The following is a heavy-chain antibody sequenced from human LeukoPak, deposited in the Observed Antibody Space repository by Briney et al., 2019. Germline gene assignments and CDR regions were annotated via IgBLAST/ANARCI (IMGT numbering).Heavy chain of an antibody. Sequence: GGSLRLSCAASGFTFSDYYINWIRQAPGKGLEWPSYISGNGRFIEYADSVKGRFTISRDNAQNLLYLQMNSLRAEDTAIYYCARDLNTGMDVWGRGTTVTVSS. CDR3: ARDLNTGMDV. V-gene: IGHV3-11*01. CDR2: ISGNGRFI. CDR1: GFTFSDYY. J-gene: IGHJ6*02.